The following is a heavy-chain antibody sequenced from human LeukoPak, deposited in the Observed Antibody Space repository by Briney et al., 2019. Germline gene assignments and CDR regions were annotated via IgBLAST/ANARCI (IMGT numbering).Heavy chain of an antibody. D-gene: IGHD6-19*01. V-gene: IGHV3-74*01. CDR2: IKTDGSST. CDR3: ARERSSGWSDY. Sequence: GGSLRLSCAASGFTFSSYWMDWVRQAPGKGLVWVSRIKTDGSSTSYADSVKGRFTISRDNAKNTLYMQMNSLRAEDTAVYYCARERSSGWSDYWGQGTLVTVS. CDR1: GFTFSSYW. J-gene: IGHJ4*02.